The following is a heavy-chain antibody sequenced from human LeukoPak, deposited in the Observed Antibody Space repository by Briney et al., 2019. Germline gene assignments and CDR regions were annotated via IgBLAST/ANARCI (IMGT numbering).Heavy chain of an antibody. Sequence: ASVKVSCKASGYTFTSYGISWVRQAPGQGLEWMGWISAYNGNTNYAQKLQGRVTMTTDTSTSTAYMELRSLRSDDTAVYYCARLNSGYASSIPPGDAFDIWGQGTMVTVSS. CDR3: ARLNSGYASSIPPGDAFDI. D-gene: IGHD5-12*01. CDR1: GYTFTSYG. J-gene: IGHJ3*02. CDR2: ISAYNGNT. V-gene: IGHV1-18*01.